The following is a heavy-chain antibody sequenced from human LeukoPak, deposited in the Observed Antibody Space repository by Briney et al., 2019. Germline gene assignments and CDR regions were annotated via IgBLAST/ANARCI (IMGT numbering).Heavy chain of an antibody. D-gene: IGHD6-19*01. J-gene: IGHJ4*02. CDR1: GFTFSSYE. V-gene: IGHV3-48*03. CDR2: ISSSGSTI. CDR3: AREGRGYSSGWPFDY. Sequence: GGPLRLSCAASGFTFSSYEMNWVRQAPGKGLEWVSYISSSGSTIYDADSVKGRFTISRDNAKNSLYLQMNTLRGEDTAVYYCAREGRGYSSGWPFDYWGQGTLVTVSS.